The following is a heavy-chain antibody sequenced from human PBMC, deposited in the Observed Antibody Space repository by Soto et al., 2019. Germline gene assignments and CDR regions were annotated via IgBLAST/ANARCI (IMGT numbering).Heavy chain of an antibody. CDR1: GFTLINHA. Sequence: EVQLLESGGALVQPGGSLRLSCAASGFTLINHAMTWVRQPPGKRLEWVSTISGSGGTTYYADSVKGRFIVSRDNSKSTLYLLLDSLRAEDTAIYYCVRDPRDNWNYPYFDYWGQGTLVTVSS. CDR2: ISGSGGTT. D-gene: IGHD1-7*01. CDR3: VRDPRDNWNYPYFDY. V-gene: IGHV3-23*01. J-gene: IGHJ4*02.